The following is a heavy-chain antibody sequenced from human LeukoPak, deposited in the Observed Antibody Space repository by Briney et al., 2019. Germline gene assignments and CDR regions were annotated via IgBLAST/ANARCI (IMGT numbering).Heavy chain of an antibody. D-gene: IGHD3-10*01. CDR1: GCTFDDYA. CDR3: AKSGGSYYTAYWFDP. J-gene: IGHJ5*02. Sequence: GGSLRLSCAASGCTFDDYAMHWVRQAPGKGLEWVAGMSLNSGSIVYADSVKGRFTISRDNAKNYLYLNMNSLRAEDTALYYCAKSGGSYYTAYWFDPWGQGTMVTVSS. CDR2: MSLNSGSI. V-gene: IGHV3-9*01.